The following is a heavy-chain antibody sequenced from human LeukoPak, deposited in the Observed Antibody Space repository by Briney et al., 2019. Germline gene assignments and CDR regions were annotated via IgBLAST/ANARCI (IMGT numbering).Heavy chain of an antibody. V-gene: IGHV4-59*02. CDR2: IYYTGT. CDR1: GGSVTDYY. J-gene: IGHJ5*02. D-gene: IGHD4-17*01. Sequence: SETLSLTCTVSGGSVTDYYWSWIRQSPGKGLEWIGYIYYTGTSYNPSLKSRVTISADTSKNQFSLKLISVTAADTAVYYCARESYGDPNWFDPWGQGTLVTVSS. CDR3: ARESYGDPNWFDP.